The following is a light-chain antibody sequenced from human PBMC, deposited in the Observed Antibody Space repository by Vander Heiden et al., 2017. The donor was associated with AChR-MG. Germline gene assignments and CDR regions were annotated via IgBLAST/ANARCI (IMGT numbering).Light chain of an antibody. V-gene: IGLV2-14*01. Sequence: QSALTQPASVSASPGQSITISCTGTSSDVGASNYVSWYQQHPGKAPQLMIFEVSNRPSGVSDRFSGSKSANTASLTISGLQAEDEADYYWSSYTTTTTHVVFGGGTKVTVL. CDR2: EVS. J-gene: IGLJ2*01. CDR3: SSYTTTTTHVV. CDR1: SSDVGASNY.